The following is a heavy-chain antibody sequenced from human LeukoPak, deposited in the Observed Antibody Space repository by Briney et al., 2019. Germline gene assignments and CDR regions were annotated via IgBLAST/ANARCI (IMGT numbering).Heavy chain of an antibody. V-gene: IGHV3-7*01. Sequence: PGGSLRLSCAASGFTFSSYWMSWVRQAPGKGLEWVANIKQDGSEKYYVDSVKGRFTISRDNAKNSLYLQVNSLRAEDTAVYYCARDATEGSSWYRTGYWGQGTLVTVSS. J-gene: IGHJ4*02. CDR2: IKQDGSEK. D-gene: IGHD6-13*01. CDR3: ARDATEGSSWYRTGY. CDR1: GFTFSSYW.